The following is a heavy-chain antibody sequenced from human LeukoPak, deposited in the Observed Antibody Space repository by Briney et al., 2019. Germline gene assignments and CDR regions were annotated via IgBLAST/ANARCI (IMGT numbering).Heavy chain of an antibody. J-gene: IGHJ3*02. CDR2: ISISGSTI. V-gene: IGHV3-11*04. D-gene: IGHD3-10*01. Sequence: PGGSLRLSCAASGFTFTDYYMNWIRQAPGKGLEWVSSISISGSTIYYADSVKGRFTISRDNAKNSLYLQMNSLRAEDTAVYYCARDREYYYGSGSPVGDAFDIWGQGTMVTVSS. CDR3: ARDREYYYGSGSPVGDAFDI. CDR1: GFTFTDYY.